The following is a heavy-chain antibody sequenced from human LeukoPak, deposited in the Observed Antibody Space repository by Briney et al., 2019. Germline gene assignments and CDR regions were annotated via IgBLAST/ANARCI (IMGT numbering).Heavy chain of an antibody. V-gene: IGHV3-9*02. CDR1: GFTSDNYA. CDR2: ISWNSGYI. J-gene: IGHJ4*02. D-gene: IGHD6-19*01. Sequence: GGSLRLSCAASGFTSDNYAMHWVRQAPGKGLGWLSIISWNSGYIGYADSVKGRFTISRDNAKKSMDLQMNSLRAEDTAFYYCAKVRGTYSSGYFFDYWGQGTLVTVSS. CDR3: AKVRGTYSSGYFFDY.